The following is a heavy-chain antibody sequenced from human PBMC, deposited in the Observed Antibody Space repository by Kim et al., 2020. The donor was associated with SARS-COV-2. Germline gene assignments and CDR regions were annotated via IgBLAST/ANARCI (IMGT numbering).Heavy chain of an antibody. J-gene: IGHJ4*02. CDR3: ARPRYVGGVGVDY. V-gene: IGHV5-51*01. Sequence: SPSFQGQVTISADKSISTAYLQWSSLKASDTAMYYCARPRYVGGVGVDYWGQGTLVTVSS. D-gene: IGHD3-16*01.